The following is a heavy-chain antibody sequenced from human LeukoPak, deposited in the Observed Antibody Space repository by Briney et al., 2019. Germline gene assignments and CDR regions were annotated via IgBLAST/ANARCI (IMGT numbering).Heavy chain of an antibody. CDR3: ARGGLGAMVHFDY. V-gene: IGHV1-2*06. CDR1: GYTFTRYY. Sequence: ASVKVSCKASGYTFTRYYMHWVRQAPGQGLEWMGRINPNSGGTNYAQKFQGRVTMTRDTSISTAYMELSRLRSDDTAVYYCARGGLGAMVHFDYWGQGTLVTVSS. CDR2: INPNSGGT. J-gene: IGHJ4*02. D-gene: IGHD5-18*01.